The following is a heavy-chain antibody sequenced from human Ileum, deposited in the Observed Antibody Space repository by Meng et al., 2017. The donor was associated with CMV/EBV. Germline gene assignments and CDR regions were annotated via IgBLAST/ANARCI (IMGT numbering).Heavy chain of an antibody. D-gene: IGHD4-17*01. CDR3: ARIEIGAHFDC. J-gene: IGHJ4*02. Sequence: QVQLVQSGAGVTKPWASVKVSCQASGYTFTSYAIHWVRQAPGQRLEWMGWINVGNGNTKYAGKFQGRVTMTTDTSANTAYMEVSSLRPEDTAVYFCARIEIGAHFDCWGQGTLVTVSS. CDR2: INVGNGNT. CDR1: GYTFTSYA. V-gene: IGHV1-3*01.